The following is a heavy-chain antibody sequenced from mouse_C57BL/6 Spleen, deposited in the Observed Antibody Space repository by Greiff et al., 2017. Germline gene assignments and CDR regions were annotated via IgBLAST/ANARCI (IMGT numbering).Heavy chain of an antibody. D-gene: IGHD1-1*01. V-gene: IGHV1-9*01. Sequence: QVQLQQSGAELMMPGASVKLSCKATGYTFTGYWIEWVKQRPGHGLEWIGEILPGSGSTNYNEKFKGKATFTADTSSNTAYMQLSSLTTEDSAIDYCARRVIYYYGGGAMDYWGKGTSVTVSS. CDR3: ARRVIYYYGGGAMDY. CDR2: ILPGSGST. CDR1: GYTFTGYW. J-gene: IGHJ4*01.